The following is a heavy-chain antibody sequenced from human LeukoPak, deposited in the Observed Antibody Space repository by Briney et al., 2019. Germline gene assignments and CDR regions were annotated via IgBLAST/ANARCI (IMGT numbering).Heavy chain of an antibody. CDR1: GGSISSYY. D-gene: IGHD2-15*01. CDR2: IYYSGST. J-gene: IGHJ6*02. CDR3: ARLVDYYYGMDV. V-gene: IGHV4-59*01. Sequence: SETLSLTCTVSGGSISSYYWIWLRQPPGKGLEGIGYIYYSGSTNYNPSLKSRVTISVDTTKKQFSLKLSSVTAADTAVYYCARLVDYYYGMDVWGQGTTVTVSS.